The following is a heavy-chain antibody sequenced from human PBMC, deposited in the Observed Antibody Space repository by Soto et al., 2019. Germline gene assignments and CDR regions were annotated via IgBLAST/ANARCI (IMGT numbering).Heavy chain of an antibody. CDR2: IKDKTDGGTT. V-gene: IGHV3-15*01. Sequence: PWWSIRLCCTASGFTFSNMWMSWVRQAPGKGLEWVGRIKDKTDGGTTDYAAPVKGRFAISRDDSKSRLYLQMNSLKTDDTAVYYCTTGHYWGQGTLVTVS. CDR1: GFTFSNMW. J-gene: IGHJ4*02. CDR3: TTGHY.